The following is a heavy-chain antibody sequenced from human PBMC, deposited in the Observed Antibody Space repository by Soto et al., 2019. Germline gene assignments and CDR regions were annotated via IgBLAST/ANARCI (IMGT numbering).Heavy chain of an antibody. CDR1: GFTFSSYG. CDR3: AKDHGSVVVIAILPDY. Sequence: GGSLRLSCAASGFTFSSYGMHWVRQAPGKGLEWVAVISYDGSNKYYADSVKGRFTISRDNSKNTLYLQMNSLRAEDTAVYYCAKDHGSVVVIAILPDYWGQGTLVTSPQ. D-gene: IGHD2-21*01. V-gene: IGHV3-30*18. CDR2: ISYDGSNK. J-gene: IGHJ4*02.